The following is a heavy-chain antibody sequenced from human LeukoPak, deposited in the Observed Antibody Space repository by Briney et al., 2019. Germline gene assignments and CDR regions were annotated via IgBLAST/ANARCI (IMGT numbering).Heavy chain of an antibody. CDR2: INPSGGST. V-gene: IGHV1-46*01. CDR1: GYTFTSYY. Sequence: ASVKVSCKASGYTFTSYYMHWVRQAPGQGLVWMGIINPSGGSTSYAQKFQGRVTMTRDTSISTAYMELSRLRSDDTAVYYCASLGYSYGANWFDPWGQGTLVTVSS. J-gene: IGHJ5*02. D-gene: IGHD5-18*01. CDR3: ASLGYSYGANWFDP.